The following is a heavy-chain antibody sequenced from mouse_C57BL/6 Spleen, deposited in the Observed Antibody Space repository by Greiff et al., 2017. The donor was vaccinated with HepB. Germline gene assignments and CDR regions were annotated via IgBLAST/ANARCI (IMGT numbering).Heavy chain of an antibody. Sequence: QVQLQQSRAELGRPGASVKQSSKASGNTFTDYYTNWVKQRPGQGLEWIARIYPGSGNTYYNEKFKGKATLTAEKSSSTAYMQLSSLTSEDSAVYFCARGRGYFDFDYWGQGTTLTVSS. CDR3: ARGRGYFDFDY. CDR2: IYPGSGNT. V-gene: IGHV1-76*01. D-gene: IGHD3-1*01. J-gene: IGHJ2*01. CDR1: GNTFTDYY.